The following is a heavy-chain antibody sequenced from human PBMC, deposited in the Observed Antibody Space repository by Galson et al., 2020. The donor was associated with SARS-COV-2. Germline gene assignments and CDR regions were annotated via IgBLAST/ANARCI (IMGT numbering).Heavy chain of an antibody. CDR2: IYSGGST. CDR1: GFTVSSNY. D-gene: IGHD6-13*01. J-gene: IGHJ4*02. Sequence: GGSLRLSCAASGFTVSSNYMSWVRQAPGKGLEWVSVIYSGGSTYYADSVKGRFTISRDNSKNTLYLQMNSLRAEDTAVYYCARDLGIAAYGYWGQGTLVTVSS. CDR3: ARDLGIAAYGY. V-gene: IGHV3-53*01.